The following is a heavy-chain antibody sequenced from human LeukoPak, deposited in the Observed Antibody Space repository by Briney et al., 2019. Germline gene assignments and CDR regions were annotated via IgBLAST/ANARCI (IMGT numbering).Heavy chain of an antibody. CDR1: GGTFSSYA. J-gene: IGHJ2*01. CDR3: AREMSYEDYGDYELDL. Sequence: SVKVSCKASGGTFSSYAISWVRQAPGQGLEWMGGIIPIFGTANYAQKFQGRVTITADESTSTAYMELSSLRSEDTAVYYCAREMSYEDYGDYELDLWGRGTLVTVSS. D-gene: IGHD4-17*01. CDR2: IIPIFGTA. V-gene: IGHV1-69*13.